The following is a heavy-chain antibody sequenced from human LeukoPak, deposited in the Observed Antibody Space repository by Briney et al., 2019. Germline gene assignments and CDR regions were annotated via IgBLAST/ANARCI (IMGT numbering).Heavy chain of an antibody. D-gene: IGHD3-10*01. V-gene: IGHV3-21*01. CDR2: ISSSSAYI. CDR3: ATVSVVRGINGMDV. Sequence: KAGGSLRLSCAASGFSFSDHTMNWVRQASGKGLEWVSSISSSSAYIYYADSVKGRFTISRDNAKNPLYLQMNSLRVEDTAVYYCATVSVVRGINGMDVWGQGTTVTVSS. J-gene: IGHJ6*02. CDR1: GFSFSDHT.